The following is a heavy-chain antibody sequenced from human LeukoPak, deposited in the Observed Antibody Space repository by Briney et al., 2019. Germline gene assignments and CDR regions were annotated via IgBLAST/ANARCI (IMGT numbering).Heavy chain of an antibody. Sequence: ASVKVSCKASGYTFTSYGISWVRQAPGQGLGWMGWISAYNGNTNYAQKLQGRVTMTTDTSTSTAYMELRSLRSDDTAVYYCARDPSRTIFGVVISHNWFDPWGQGTLVTVSS. CDR1: GYTFTSYG. V-gene: IGHV1-18*01. J-gene: IGHJ5*02. D-gene: IGHD3-3*01. CDR3: ARDPSRTIFGVVISHNWFDP. CDR2: ISAYNGNT.